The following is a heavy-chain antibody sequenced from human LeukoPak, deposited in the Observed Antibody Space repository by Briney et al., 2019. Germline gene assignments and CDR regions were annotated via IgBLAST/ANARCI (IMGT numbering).Heavy chain of an antibody. CDR3: ARYYDILTGYYWFDP. Sequence: SVKVSCKASGGTFSSYAISWVRQAPGQGLEWMGGIIPIFGTANYAQKFQGRVTITADESTSTAYMELSSLRSEDTAVYYCARYYDILTGYYWFDPWGQGTLVTVSS. CDR2: IIPIFGTA. CDR1: GGTFSSYA. V-gene: IGHV1-69*13. D-gene: IGHD3-9*01. J-gene: IGHJ5*02.